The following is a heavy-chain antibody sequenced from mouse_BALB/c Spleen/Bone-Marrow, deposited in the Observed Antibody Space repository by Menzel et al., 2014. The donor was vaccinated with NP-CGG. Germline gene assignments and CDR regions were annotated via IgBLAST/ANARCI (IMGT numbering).Heavy chain of an antibody. D-gene: IGHD2-4*01. V-gene: IGHV5-12-2*01. CDR3: ARGLRGYAMDY. J-gene: IGHJ4*01. Sequence: EVQVVESGGGLVQPGGSLKLSCAASGFTFSSYTMSWVRQTPEKRLEWVAYISNGGGSTYYPDTVKGRSTISRDNAKNTLYLQMSSLKSEDTAMYYCARGLRGYAMDYWGQGTSVTVSS. CDR2: ISNGGGST. CDR1: GFTFSSYT.